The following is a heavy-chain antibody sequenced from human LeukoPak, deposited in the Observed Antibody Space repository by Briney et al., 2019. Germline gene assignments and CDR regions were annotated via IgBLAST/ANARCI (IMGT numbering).Heavy chain of an antibody. D-gene: IGHD3-10*01. CDR2: IHPGDSNT. J-gene: IGHJ4*02. CDR3: ARHSGSGSYRSAFGY. Sequence: GESLKISCKGSGYSFTNYWIGWVRQMPGKGLEWMGIIHPGDSNTIYSPSFQGQVTISADKSISTAHLQWSSLKASDSATYYCARHSGSGSYRSAFGYWGQGTLVTVSS. CDR1: GYSFTNYW. V-gene: IGHV5-51*01.